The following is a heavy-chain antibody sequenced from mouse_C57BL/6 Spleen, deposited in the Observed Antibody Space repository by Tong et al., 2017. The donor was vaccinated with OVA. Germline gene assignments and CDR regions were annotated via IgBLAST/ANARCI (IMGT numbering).Heavy chain of an antibody. J-gene: IGHJ4*01. Sequence: EVQLQESGGGLVKPGGSLKLSCAASGFTFSSYAMSWVRQTPEKRLEWVATISDGGSYTYYPDNVKGRFTISRDNAKNTLYLQMSSLKSEDTAMYYCARWIAMDYWGQGTSVTVSS. CDR3: ARWIAMDY. V-gene: IGHV5-4*01. CDR1: GFTFSSYA. CDR2: ISDGGSYT.